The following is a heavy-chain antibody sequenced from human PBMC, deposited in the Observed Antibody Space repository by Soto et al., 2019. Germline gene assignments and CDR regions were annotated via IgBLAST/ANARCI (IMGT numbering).Heavy chain of an antibody. CDR2: ISSGSSDT. CDR1: GFTFFNYY. D-gene: IGHD1-26*01. V-gene: IGHV3-11*06. J-gene: IGHJ4*02. CDR3: VRDIARVGDTYYYDY. Sequence: GGSLRLSCSASGFTFFNYYMSWVRQAPGKGLEWLSYISSGSSDTNYADSVRGRFTISRDNAKNSLYLQMNDLRADDTAVYYCVRDIARVGDTYYYDYWGPGALVTVSS.